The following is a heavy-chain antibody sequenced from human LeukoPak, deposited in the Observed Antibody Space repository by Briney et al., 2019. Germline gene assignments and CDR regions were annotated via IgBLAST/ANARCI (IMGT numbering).Heavy chain of an antibody. D-gene: IGHD6-6*01. J-gene: IGHJ4*02. CDR2: ISWNSGSI. CDR1: GFTFDDYA. Sequence: GGSLRLSCAASGFTFDDYAMHWVRQAPGKGLEWVSGISWNSGSIGYADSVKGRFTISRDNAKNSLYLQVNSLRPEDTAVYYCDPHDSSSPFWGQGTLVTVSS. CDR3: DPHDSSSPF. V-gene: IGHV3-9*01.